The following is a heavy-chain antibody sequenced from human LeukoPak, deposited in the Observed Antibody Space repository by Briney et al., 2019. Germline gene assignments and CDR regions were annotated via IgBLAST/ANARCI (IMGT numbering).Heavy chain of an antibody. CDR3: AIRTTTVTVEIDY. CDR1: GYSISSGYY. J-gene: IGHJ4*02. D-gene: IGHD4-17*01. Sequence: KPSETLSLTCTVSGYSISSGYYWGWIRQPPGKGLEWIGSTYHSGSTYYNPSLKSRVTISVDTSKNQFSLKLSSVTAADTAVYYCAIRTTTVTVEIDYWGQGTLVTVSS. V-gene: IGHV4-38-2*02. CDR2: TYHSGST.